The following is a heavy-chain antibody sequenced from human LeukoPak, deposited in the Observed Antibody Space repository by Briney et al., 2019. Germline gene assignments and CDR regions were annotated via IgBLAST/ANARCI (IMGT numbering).Heavy chain of an antibody. J-gene: IGHJ6*02. CDR2: IYYSGST. CDR1: GGSISSYY. V-gene: IGHV4-59*01. Sequence: PSETLSLTCTVSGGSISSYYWSWIRQPPGKRLEWIGYIYYSGSTNYNPSLKSRVTISVDTSKNQFSLKLSSVTAADTAVYYCARDIAVAPYYYYGMDVWGQGTTVTVSS. D-gene: IGHD6-19*01. CDR3: ARDIAVAPYYYYGMDV.